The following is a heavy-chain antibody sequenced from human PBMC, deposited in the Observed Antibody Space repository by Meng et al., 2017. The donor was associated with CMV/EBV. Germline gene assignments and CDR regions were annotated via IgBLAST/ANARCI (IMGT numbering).Heavy chain of an antibody. V-gene: IGHV3-66*02. CDR2: IYSGGST. CDR1: GFTVRSNY. Sequence: GESLKISCAASGFTVRSNYMSWVRQAPGKGLEWVSVIYSGGSTYYADSVQGRFTISRDNSKNTLYLKMNSLRAEDTAVYYCARARKYYYDTPGDFDYWGQGTLVTVSS. CDR3: ARARKYYYDTPGDFDY. D-gene: IGHD3-22*01. J-gene: IGHJ4*02.